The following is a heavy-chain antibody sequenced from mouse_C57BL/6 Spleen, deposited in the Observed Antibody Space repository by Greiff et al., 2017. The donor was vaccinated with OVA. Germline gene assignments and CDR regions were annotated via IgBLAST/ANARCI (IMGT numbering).Heavy chain of an antibody. CDR2: IRLKSDNYAT. D-gene: IGHD1-1*01. CDR1: GFTFSNYW. V-gene: IGHV6-3*01. J-gene: IGHJ2*01. CDR3: TITTVVAPFDY. Sequence: EVKLVESGGGLVQPGGSMKLSCVASGFTFSNYWMNWVRQSPEKGLEWVAQIRLKSDNYATHYAESVKGRFTISRDDSKSSVYLQMINLRAEDTGIYYCTITTVVAPFDYWGQGTTLTVSS.